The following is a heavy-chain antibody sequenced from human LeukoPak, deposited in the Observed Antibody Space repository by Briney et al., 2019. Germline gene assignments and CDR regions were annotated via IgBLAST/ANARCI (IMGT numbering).Heavy chain of an antibody. Sequence: DPGGSLRLSCAASGFTFSSHWMHWVRQAPGKGLVWVSRISSDGRSTSHADPVKGRFTISRDNAKNTLYLQMNSLRADDTAVYYRTRERLERHDAFDMWGQGTVVTVSS. V-gene: IGHV3-74*01. J-gene: IGHJ3*02. CDR3: TRERLERHDAFDM. D-gene: IGHD1-1*01. CDR1: GFTFSSHW. CDR2: ISSDGRST.